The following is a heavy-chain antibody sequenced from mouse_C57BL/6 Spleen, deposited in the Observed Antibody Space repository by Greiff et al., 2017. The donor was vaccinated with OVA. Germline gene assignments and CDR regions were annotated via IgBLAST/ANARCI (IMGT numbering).Heavy chain of an antibody. CDR3: ARDSYFPLLAY. CDR1: GYAFSSSW. CDR2: IYPGDGDT. J-gene: IGHJ2*01. D-gene: IGHD2-12*01. Sequence: VQLQQSGPELVKPGASVKISCKASGYAFSSSWMNWVKQRPGKGLEWIGRIYPGDGDTNYNGKFKGKATLTADKSSSTAYMQLSSLTSEDSAVYFCARDSYFPLLAYWGQGTTLTVSS. V-gene: IGHV1-82*01.